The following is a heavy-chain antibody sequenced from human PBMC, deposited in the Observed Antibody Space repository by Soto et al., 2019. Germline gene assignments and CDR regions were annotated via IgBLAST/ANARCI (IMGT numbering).Heavy chain of an antibody. V-gene: IGHV3-66*01. CDR2: IYSGGST. CDR3: ARDELDIVATEYYYYGMDV. CDR1: GFTVSSNY. D-gene: IGHD5-12*01. J-gene: IGHJ6*02. Sequence: EVQLVESGGGLVQPGGSLRLSFAAYGFTVSSNYMSWVRQAPGRGVEWVSVIYSGGSTYYADSVKGRFTISRDNSKNTLYLQMNSLRAEDTAVYYCARDELDIVATEYYYYGMDVWGQGTTVTVSS.